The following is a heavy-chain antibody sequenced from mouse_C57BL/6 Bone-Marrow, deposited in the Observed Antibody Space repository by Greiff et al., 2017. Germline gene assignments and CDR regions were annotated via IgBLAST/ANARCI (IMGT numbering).Heavy chain of an antibody. CDR2: ISVGGSYT. CDR1: GFTFSSYA. V-gene: IGHV5-4*01. J-gene: IGHJ3*01. D-gene: IGHD4-1*01. CDR3: ASLGGFAY. Sequence: EVQLVESGGGLVKPGGSLKLSCAASGFTFSSYAMSWVRQTPEKRLEWVATISVGGSYTYYPDNVKGRFTISRDNAKNNLYLQMSHLKSEDTAMYYCASLGGFAYWGQGTLVTVSA.